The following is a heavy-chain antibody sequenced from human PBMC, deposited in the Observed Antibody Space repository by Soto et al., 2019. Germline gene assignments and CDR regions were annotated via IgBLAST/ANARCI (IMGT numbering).Heavy chain of an antibody. J-gene: IGHJ4*02. V-gene: IGHV3-23*01. D-gene: IGHD6-19*01. CDR2: ISGSGGST. Sequence: PGGSLRLSCAASGFTFSSYAMSWVRQAPGKGLEWVSAISGSGGSTYYADSVKGRFTISRDNSKNTLYLQMNSLRAEDTAVYYCAKDPKLYSSGFPPESGDYWGQGTLVTVSS. CDR3: AKDPKLYSSGFPPESGDY. CDR1: GFTFSSYA.